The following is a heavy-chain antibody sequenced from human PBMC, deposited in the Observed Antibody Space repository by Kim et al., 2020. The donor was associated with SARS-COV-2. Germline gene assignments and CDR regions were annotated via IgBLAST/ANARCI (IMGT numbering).Heavy chain of an antibody. CDR3: ARDLGDGMDV. CDR2: YI. J-gene: IGHJ6*02. Sequence: YIYYADSVKGRFTISRDNATNSLYLQMNSLRAEDTAVYYCARDLGDGMDVWGQGTTVTVSS. V-gene: IGHV3-21*01.